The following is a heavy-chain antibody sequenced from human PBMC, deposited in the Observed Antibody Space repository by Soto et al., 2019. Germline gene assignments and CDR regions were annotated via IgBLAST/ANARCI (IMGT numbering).Heavy chain of an antibody. V-gene: IGHV4-61*05. Sequence: SVTLSLTCTVSGGSISSSSYYWGWIRQPPGKGLEWIGYIYYSGSTNYNPSLKSRVTISVDTSKNQFSVKLSSVTAADTAVYYCARAYSSSDDFDYWGPGTLVTVSS. D-gene: IGHD3-22*01. CDR3: ARAYSSSDDFDY. J-gene: IGHJ4*02. CDR2: IYYSGST. CDR1: GGSISSSSYY.